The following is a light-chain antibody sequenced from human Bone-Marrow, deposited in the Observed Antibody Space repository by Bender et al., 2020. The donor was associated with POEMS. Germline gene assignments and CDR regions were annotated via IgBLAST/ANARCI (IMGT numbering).Light chain of an antibody. CDR2: EVS. V-gene: IGLV2-23*02. J-gene: IGLJ2*01. Sequence: QSALTQPPSASGSPGQSVTISCTGTSSDVGAYNSVSWYQQHPGKAPKLMIYEVSKRPSGVSNRFSGSKSGNTASLTISGLQAEDEADYYCCSYAGSSTPVVFGGGTKLTVL. CDR3: CSYAGSSTPVV. CDR1: SSDVGAYNS.